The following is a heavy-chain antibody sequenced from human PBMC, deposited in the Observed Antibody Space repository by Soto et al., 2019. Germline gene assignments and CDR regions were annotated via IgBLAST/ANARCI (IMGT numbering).Heavy chain of an antibody. CDR2: IRSKACGGTT. CDR1: GFTFGDYA. D-gene: IGHD2-2*02. CDR3: TRDPDCSSTSCYTGY. Sequence: GGSLRLSCTASGFTFGDYAMSWVRQAPGKGLEWVGFIRSKACGGTTEYAASVKGRFTISRDDSKSIAYLQMNSLKTEDTAVYYCTRDPDCSSTSCYTGYWGQGTLVTVSS. V-gene: IGHV3-49*04. J-gene: IGHJ4*02.